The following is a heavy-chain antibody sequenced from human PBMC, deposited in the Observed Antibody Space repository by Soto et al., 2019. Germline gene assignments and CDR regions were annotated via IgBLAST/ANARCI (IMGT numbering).Heavy chain of an antibody. CDR1: GGSISSYY. V-gene: IGHV4-59*12. CDR2: IYFSGGT. D-gene: IGHD6-13*01. J-gene: IGHJ4*02. CDR3: ARESRSWYGSIWDY. Sequence: SETLSLTCTVSGGSISSYYWSWIRQPPGKGLEWIGYIYFSGGTNYNPSLKSRVTISVDASKNQFSLKLSSVTAADTAVYYCARESRSWYGSIWDYWGQGTLVTVSS.